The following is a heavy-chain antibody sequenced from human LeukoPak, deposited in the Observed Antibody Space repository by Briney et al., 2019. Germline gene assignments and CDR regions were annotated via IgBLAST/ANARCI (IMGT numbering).Heavy chain of an antibody. CDR2: IKEDGSEK. CDR1: GFTFNSYW. J-gene: IGHJ6*02. V-gene: IGHV3-7*04. CDR3: ARGVDV. Sequence: PGGSLRLSCAASGFTFNSYWMNWVRQAPGKGLEWVANIKEDGSEKYYVDSVKGRFTISRDNAKNSLYLHMNSLRAEDTAVYYCARGVDVWGQGTTVTVS.